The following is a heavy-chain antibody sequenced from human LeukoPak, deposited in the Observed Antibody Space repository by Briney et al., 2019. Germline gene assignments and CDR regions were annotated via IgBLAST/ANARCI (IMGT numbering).Heavy chain of an antibody. CDR2: INPNSGGT. V-gene: IGHV1-2*02. Sequence: ASVKVSCKTSGYTFTAYYMHWVRQAPGQGLEWMGWINPNSGGTNYAQKFQGRVTMTRNTSISTAYMELSSLRSEDTAVYYCARGPVAAAGTFWFDPWGQGTLVTVSS. D-gene: IGHD6-13*01. CDR1: GYTFTAYY. CDR3: ARGPVAAAGTFWFDP. J-gene: IGHJ5*02.